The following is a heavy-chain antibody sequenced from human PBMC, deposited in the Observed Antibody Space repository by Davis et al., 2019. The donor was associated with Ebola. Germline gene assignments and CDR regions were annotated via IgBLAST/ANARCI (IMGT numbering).Heavy chain of an antibody. Sequence: PGGSLSLSCAASGFAFSDYGIHWVRQAPGKGLEWVAFIRYDGSSKYYADSVKGRFSISRDTSKNTLYLQMNSLGAEDTALYYCAGVGWVPSSDYWGQGTLVTVSS. J-gene: IGHJ4*02. CDR1: GFAFSDYG. CDR2: IRYDGSSK. D-gene: IGHD2-2*01. V-gene: IGHV3-30*02. CDR3: AGVGWVPSSDY.